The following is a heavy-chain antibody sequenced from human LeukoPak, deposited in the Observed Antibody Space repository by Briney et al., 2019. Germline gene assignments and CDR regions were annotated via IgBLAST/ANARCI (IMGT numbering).Heavy chain of an antibody. CDR3: ARDGATGGWCDP. CDR2: IYHSGST. V-gene: IGHV4-30-2*01. Sequence: SETLSLTCAVSDGSINSGDYSWSWIRQPPGKGLEWIGYIYHSGSTYYNPSLKSRVTISVDRSKNQLSLKPTSVTAADTAVYYCARDGATGGWCDPWGQGTLVTVSS. J-gene: IGHJ5*02. CDR1: DGSINSGDYS. D-gene: IGHD1-26*01.